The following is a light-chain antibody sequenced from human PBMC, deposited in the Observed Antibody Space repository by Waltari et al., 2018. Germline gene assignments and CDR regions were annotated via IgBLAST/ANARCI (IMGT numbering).Light chain of an antibody. CDR1: QSVLYSATNKNY. CDR3: QQYYSTPPIT. J-gene: IGKJ5*01. CDR2: WAS. Sequence: DIVMTQSPDSLAVSLGERATINCKSSQSVLYSATNKNYLAWYQQKPGQPPKLLIYWASTGEVGVPDRVSGSGSAANFTLTISSLQAEDVSVYYCQQYYSTPPITFGQGTRLEIK. V-gene: IGKV4-1*01.